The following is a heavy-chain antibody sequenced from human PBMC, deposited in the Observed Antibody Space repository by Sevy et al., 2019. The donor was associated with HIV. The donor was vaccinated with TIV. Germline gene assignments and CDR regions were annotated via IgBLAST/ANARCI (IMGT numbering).Heavy chain of an antibody. D-gene: IGHD4-4*01. Sequence: GGSLRLSCAASGFTFSSYWMHWVRQAPGKELVWVSRIDSDGSSTSYADSVKGRFTISRDNAKNTLYLQMNSLRAEDLAVYYRAIGSPYSNYLRSHMNNYYCYGMDVWGQGTTVTVSS. CDR1: GFTFSSYW. CDR2: IDSDGSST. J-gene: IGHJ6*02. V-gene: IGHV3-74*01. CDR3: AIGSPYSNYLRSHMNNYYCYGMDV.